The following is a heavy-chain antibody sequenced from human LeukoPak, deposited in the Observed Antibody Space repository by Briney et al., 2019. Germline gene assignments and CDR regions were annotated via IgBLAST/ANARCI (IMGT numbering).Heavy chain of an antibody. CDR3: ARSPGIYYDFWSGYQKSFYFDY. CDR2: INAGNGNT. Sequence: ASVTVSCTASGYTFTSYAMHWVRQAPGQRLEWMGWINAGNGNTKYSQKFQGRVTITRDTSASTAYMELSSLRSEDTAVYYCARSPGIYYDFWSGYQKSFYFDYWGQGTLVTVSS. CDR1: GYTFTSYA. D-gene: IGHD3-3*01. V-gene: IGHV1-3*01. J-gene: IGHJ4*02.